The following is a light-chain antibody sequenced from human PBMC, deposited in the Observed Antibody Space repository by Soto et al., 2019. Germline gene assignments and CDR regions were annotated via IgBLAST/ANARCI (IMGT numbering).Light chain of an antibody. CDR1: NIESKS. CDR3: QVWDTISDHYV. Sequence: SYELTQPPSVSVAPGQTARITCGGNNIESKSVHWYQQRPGQAPVLVIYVDSDRPSGIPDRFSASTSGNTAALTISRVEAGDEAAYYCQVWDTISDHYVFGSGTKVTVL. CDR2: VDS. J-gene: IGLJ1*01. V-gene: IGLV3-21*02.